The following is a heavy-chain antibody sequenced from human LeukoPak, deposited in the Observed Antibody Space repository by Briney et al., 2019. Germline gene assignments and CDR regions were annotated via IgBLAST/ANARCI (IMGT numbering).Heavy chain of an antibody. J-gene: IGHJ4*02. CDR2: INHSGST. Sequence: PPQTLSLTCAVYGGSFSGYYWSWIRQPPGQGLEWIGEINHSGSTNYNPSLKSRVTISVDTSKNQFSLKLSSVTAADTAVYYCARGGRGGYWGEGTLVTVSS. V-gene: IGHV4-34*01. CDR3: ARGGRGGY. D-gene: IGHD3-10*01. CDR1: GGSFSGYY.